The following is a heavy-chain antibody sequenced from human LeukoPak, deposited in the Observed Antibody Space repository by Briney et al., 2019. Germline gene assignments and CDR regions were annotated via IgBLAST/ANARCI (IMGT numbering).Heavy chain of an antibody. V-gene: IGHV3-23*01. CDR3: ARGRTYYDILTGYPIYY. D-gene: IGHD3-9*01. CDR2: ISGSGGST. J-gene: IGHJ4*02. Sequence: AGGSLRLSCAASGFTFSSYAMSWVRQAPGKGLEWVSAISGSGGSTYYADSVKGRFTISRDNSKNTLYLQMNSLRAEDTAVYYCARGRTYYDILTGYPIYYWGQGTLVTVSS. CDR1: GFTFSSYA.